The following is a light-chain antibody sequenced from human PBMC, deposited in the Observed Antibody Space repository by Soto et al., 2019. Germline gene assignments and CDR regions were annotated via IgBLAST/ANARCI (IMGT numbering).Light chain of an antibody. CDR1: QSVSSSY. V-gene: IGKV3-20*01. J-gene: IGKJ4*01. CDR3: HQYSSSPLT. Sequence: EIVLTQSPGTLPLSPGERATLSCRASQSVSSSYFAWYQQKPGQAPRLLIYGASSRATGIPDRFSGSGSGPEFNLNISTLEPEDFAVDYFHQYSSSPLTFGGGTQLDIK. CDR2: GAS.